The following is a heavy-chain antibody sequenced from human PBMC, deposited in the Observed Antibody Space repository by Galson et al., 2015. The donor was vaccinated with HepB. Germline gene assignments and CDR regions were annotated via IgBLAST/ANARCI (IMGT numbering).Heavy chain of an antibody. V-gene: IGHV4-4*07. CDR3: ARGSPLLYSSSREDYYYGMDV. J-gene: IGHJ6*02. CDR2: IYTSGST. Sequence: SETLSLTCTVSGGSISSYYWSWIRQPAGKGLEWIGRIYTSGSTNYNPSLKSRVTMSVDTSKNQFSLKLSSVTAADTAVYYCARGSPLLYSSSREDYYYGMDVWGQGTTVTVSS. CDR1: GGSISSYY. D-gene: IGHD6-6*01.